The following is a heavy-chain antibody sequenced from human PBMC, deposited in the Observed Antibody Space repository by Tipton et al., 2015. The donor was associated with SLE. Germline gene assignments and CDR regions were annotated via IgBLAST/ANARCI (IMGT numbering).Heavy chain of an antibody. CDR2: FFYGGGT. V-gene: IGHV4-38-2*02. J-gene: IGHJ4*02. CDR3: ARGPPRLVWYYFDY. Sequence: TLSLTCSVSGHSISSGFYWGWIRQPPGQGLEWIGSFFYGGGTYYNPSLKSQVTMSVDTSKNQFSLKLSSVTAADTAVYYCARGPPRLVWYYFDYWGQGTLVTVSS. D-gene: IGHD3-16*01. CDR1: GHSISSGFY.